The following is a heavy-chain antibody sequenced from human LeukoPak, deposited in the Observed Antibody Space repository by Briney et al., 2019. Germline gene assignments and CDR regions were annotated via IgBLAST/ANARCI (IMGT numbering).Heavy chain of an antibody. Sequence: GGPLRLSCAAFGFTFSSYAMSWVRQAPGKGLEWVSAISGSGGSTYYADSVKGRFTISRDNSKNTLYLQMNSLRAEDTAVYYCATAPYYYDSSGYYGIEFEYYFDYWGQGTLVTVSS. D-gene: IGHD3-22*01. CDR3: ATAPYYYDSSGYYGIEFEYYFDY. V-gene: IGHV3-23*01. CDR2: ISGSGGST. CDR1: GFTFSSYA. J-gene: IGHJ4*02.